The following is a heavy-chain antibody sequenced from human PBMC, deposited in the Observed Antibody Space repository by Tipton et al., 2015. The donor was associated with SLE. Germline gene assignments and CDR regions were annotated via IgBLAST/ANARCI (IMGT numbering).Heavy chain of an antibody. CDR3: AREHISSLRDAFEV. V-gene: IGHV4-59*01. J-gene: IGHJ3*01. CDR2: IHYTGST. CDR1: GGSISSYY. D-gene: IGHD2-15*01. Sequence: TLSLTCTVSGGSISSYYWSWIRQPPGKGLEWIGYIHYTGSTEYNPSLKSRVTISVDTSKNQFNLKLRSVTVVDTAMYYCAREHISSLRDAFEVWGQGTKVTVS.